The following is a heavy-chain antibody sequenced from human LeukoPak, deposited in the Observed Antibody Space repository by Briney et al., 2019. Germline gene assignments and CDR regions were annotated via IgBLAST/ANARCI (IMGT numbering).Heavy chain of an antibody. Sequence: SETLSLTCTVSGGSIRTYYWNWIRRPAGKGLEWIGRIDGSGSTTFSPSLRSRVTMSDDSSKSQISLNLNSVTAADTAMYYCARSPLSSSGWYRADYWGQGTLVTV. D-gene: IGHD6-19*01. CDR1: GGSIRTYY. CDR3: ARSPLSSSGWYRADY. CDR2: IDGSGST. J-gene: IGHJ4*02. V-gene: IGHV4-4*07.